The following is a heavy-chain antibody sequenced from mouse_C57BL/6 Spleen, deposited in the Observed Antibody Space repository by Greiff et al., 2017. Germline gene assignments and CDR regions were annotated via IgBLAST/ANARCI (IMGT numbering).Heavy chain of an antibody. CDR2: INPNNGGT. Sequence: EVQLLQSGPELVKPGASVKISCKASGYTFTDYYMNWVKQSPGQRLEWIGDINPNNGGTSSNQKFKGKATLTADKSSSTAYMELRSLTSDDSAVYYCATYYYGSSYAMDDWGTGTSVTVSS. CDR1: GYTFTDYY. D-gene: IGHD1-1*01. J-gene: IGHJ4*01. V-gene: IGHV1-26*01. CDR3: ATYYYGSSYAMDD.